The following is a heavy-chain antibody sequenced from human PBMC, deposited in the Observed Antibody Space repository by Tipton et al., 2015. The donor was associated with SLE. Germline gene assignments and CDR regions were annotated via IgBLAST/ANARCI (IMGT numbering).Heavy chain of an antibody. J-gene: IGHJ6*03. CDR2: IWFDGSSE. Sequence: SGFTFSSYGMHWVRQAPGKGQEWVAVIWFDGSSEYYADSVKGRFTISRDNSKNTLYLQMDSLRAEDTAVYYCARRFGTYSNYYYYMDVWGKGTTVTVSS. CDR3: ARRFGTYSNYYYYMDV. D-gene: IGHD3-16*01. CDR1: GFTFSSYG. V-gene: IGHV3-33*01.